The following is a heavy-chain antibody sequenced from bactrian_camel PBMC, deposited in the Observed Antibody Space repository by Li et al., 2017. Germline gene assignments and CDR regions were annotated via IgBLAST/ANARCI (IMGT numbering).Heavy chain of an antibody. V-gene: IGHV3S6*01. CDR1: GYAFNS. CDR3: AADYFPSRHISCHQYEYPY. Sequence: QLVESGGGSVQAGGSLRLSCAASGYAFNSMAWIRQPPGKGREGVAYVYHNGRTTYYDPSVKGRFIASEDKSKRTFYLQMNNLTLEDTAMYYCAADYFPSRHISCHQYEYPYWGQGTQVTVS. J-gene: IGHJ4*01. D-gene: IGHD4*01. CDR2: VYHNGRTT.